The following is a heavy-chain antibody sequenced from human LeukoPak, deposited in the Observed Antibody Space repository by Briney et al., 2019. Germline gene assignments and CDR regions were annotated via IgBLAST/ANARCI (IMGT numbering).Heavy chain of an antibody. Sequence: PGGSLRLSCAVSGFTFRSYVLNWVRQAPGKGLEWVSTISGSGGSTFYADSVKGRFTISRDNSKNTLYLQMNSLRAEDTAVYYCAKVKCGGDCYDYFDYWGQGTLVTVSS. CDR1: GFTFRSYV. D-gene: IGHD2-21*02. J-gene: IGHJ4*02. CDR2: ISGSGGST. V-gene: IGHV3-23*01. CDR3: AKVKCGGDCYDYFDY.